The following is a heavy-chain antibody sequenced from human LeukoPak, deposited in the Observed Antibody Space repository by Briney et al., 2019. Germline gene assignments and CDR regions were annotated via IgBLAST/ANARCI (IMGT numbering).Heavy chain of an antibody. CDR2: IYYSGST. CDR1: GGSISSSSYY. V-gene: IGHV4-39*07. CDR3: ARVETYYYGSGSYYFDY. D-gene: IGHD3-10*01. Sequence: PSETLSLTCTVSGGSISSSSYYWGWIRQPPGKGLEWIGSIYYSGSTYYNPSLKSRVTISVDTSKNQFSLKLSSVTAADTAVYYCARVETYYYGSGSYYFDYWGQGTLVTVSS. J-gene: IGHJ4*02.